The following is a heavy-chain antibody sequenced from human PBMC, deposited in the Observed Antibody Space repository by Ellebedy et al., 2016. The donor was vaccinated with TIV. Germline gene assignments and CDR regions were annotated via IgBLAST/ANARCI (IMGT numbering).Heavy chain of an antibody. Sequence: AASVKVSCKASGYNFTTYSLNWLRQAPGQRLEWMGWVHPGNGDTRYSQKFQDRITFTRDTSASTAYMELSSLRSEDTAVYYCARAQKGVIIIYHYYAMDVWGQGTSVIVSS. J-gene: IGHJ6*02. D-gene: IGHD3-16*02. CDR3: ARAQKGVIIIYHYYAMDV. CDR2: VHPGNGDT. CDR1: GYNFTTYS. V-gene: IGHV1-3*01.